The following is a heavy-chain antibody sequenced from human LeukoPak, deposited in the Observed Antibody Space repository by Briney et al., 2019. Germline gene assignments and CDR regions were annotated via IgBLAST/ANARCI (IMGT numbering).Heavy chain of an antibody. D-gene: IGHD4-17*01. J-gene: IGHJ4*02. CDR1: GFTFSSYG. CDR3: AKEHGDSAFDY. Sequence: GGPLRLSCAASGFTFSSYGMHWVRQAPGKGLEWVAVISYDGSNKYYADSVKGRFTISRDNSKNTLYLQMNSLRAEDTAVYYCAKEHGDSAFDYWGQGTLVTVSS. V-gene: IGHV3-30*18. CDR2: ISYDGSNK.